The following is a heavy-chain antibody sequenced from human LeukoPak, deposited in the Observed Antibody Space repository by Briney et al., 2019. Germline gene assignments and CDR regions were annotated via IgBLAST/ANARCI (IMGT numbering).Heavy chain of an antibody. CDR1: GLTFNRYC. CDR3: ANVYCASDCYS. J-gene: IGHJ5*02. CDR2: INPDGTGT. D-gene: IGHD2-21*02. V-gene: IGHV3-74*01. Sequence: GGSLRLSCAAFGLTFNRYCMDWVRQAPGKGLVWGSRINPDGTGTDYADNVKGRFTISRDNAKNTLYLQMNSLGADDTAVYYCANVYCASDCYSWGQGALVTVSS.